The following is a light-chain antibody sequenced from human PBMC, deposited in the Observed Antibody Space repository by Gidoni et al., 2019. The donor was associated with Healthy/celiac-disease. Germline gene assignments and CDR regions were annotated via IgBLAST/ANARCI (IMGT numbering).Light chain of an antibody. CDR1: SSNIRAGYD. CDR2: GNS. J-gene: IGLJ3*02. V-gene: IGLV1-40*01. CDR3: QSYDSSLSGGV. Sequence: QSVLTPPPSVSGAPGQRVTISCTGSSSNIRAGYDVHWYQQLPGTAPKLPIYGNSNRPSGVPDRFSGSKSGTSASLAITGLQAEDEADYYCQSYDSSLSGGVFGGGTKLTVL.